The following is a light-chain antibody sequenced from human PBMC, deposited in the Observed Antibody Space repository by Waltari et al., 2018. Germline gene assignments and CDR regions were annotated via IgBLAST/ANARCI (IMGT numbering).Light chain of an antibody. CDR2: DVL. Sequence: QSALTQPRSVSGSPGQSVTFSCTGTSSDIGDYNSVSWYQQHPGKAPKLMIYDVLKRPSGSPDRFSGSKSVHTASLTISGLQAEDEADYYCCSYAGRYTPYVFGTGTKVTVL. CDR3: CSYAGRYTPYV. V-gene: IGLV2-11*01. CDR1: SSDIGDYNS. J-gene: IGLJ1*01.